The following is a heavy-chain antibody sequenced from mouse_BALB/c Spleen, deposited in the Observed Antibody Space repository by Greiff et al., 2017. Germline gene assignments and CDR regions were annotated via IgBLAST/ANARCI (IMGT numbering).Heavy chain of an antibody. Sequence: EVQRVESGGGLVQPGGSRKLSCAASGFTFSSFGMHWVRQAPEKGLEWVAYISSGSSTSYYADTVKGRFTISRDNPKNTLFLQMTSLRSEDTAMYYCARGGNYRVYYFDYWGQGTTLTVSS. CDR3: ARGGNYRVYYFDY. V-gene: IGHV5-17*02. CDR1: GFTFSSFG. J-gene: IGHJ2*01. D-gene: IGHD2-1*01. CDR2: ISSGSSTS.